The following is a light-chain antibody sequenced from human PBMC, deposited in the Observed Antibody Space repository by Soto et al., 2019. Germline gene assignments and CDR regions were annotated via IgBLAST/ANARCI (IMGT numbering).Light chain of an antibody. Sequence: QSVLTQPPSASGSPGQSVTISCTGTSSDVGAYKYVSWYQQYPGKAPKLMIYEVTKRPSGVPDRFSGSKSGNTASLTVSGVQAEDVADYYCISYVGNDIWVFGGGTKVTVL. J-gene: IGLJ3*02. CDR3: ISYVGNDIWV. CDR1: SSDVGAYKY. CDR2: EVT. V-gene: IGLV2-8*01.